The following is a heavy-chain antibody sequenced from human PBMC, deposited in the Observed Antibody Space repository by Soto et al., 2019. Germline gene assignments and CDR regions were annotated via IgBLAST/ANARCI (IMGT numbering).Heavy chain of an antibody. J-gene: IGHJ5*02. CDR2: ISTSKGDT. CDR3: ARVGNGPKWFDP. V-gene: IGHV1-18*01. D-gene: IGHD2-8*01. CDR1: GYTFTSYG. Sequence: GASVKVSSKTSGYTFTSYGVAWVRQAPGQGLEWMGWISTSKGDTTYAQKFQGRVTITADESTSTAYMELSSLRSEDTAVYYCARVGNGPKWFDPWGQGTLVTVSS.